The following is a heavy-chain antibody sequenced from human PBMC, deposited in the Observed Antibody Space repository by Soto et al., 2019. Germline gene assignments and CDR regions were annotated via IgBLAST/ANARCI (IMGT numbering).Heavy chain of an antibody. CDR3: ARDGAYCGGDCYYLFKLEY. V-gene: IGHV3-74*03. CDR2: INTDESST. Sequence: EVQLVESGGGLVQPGGSLRLSCAASGFTFSNYWMHWFRQAPGKGLVWVSRINTDESSTTYADSVKGRFTVSRDNAKNTLYLQMNSLRAEDTAVYYCARDGAYCGGDCYYLFKLEYWCQGTLVTVSS. D-gene: IGHD2-21*02. J-gene: IGHJ4*02. CDR1: GFTFSNYW.